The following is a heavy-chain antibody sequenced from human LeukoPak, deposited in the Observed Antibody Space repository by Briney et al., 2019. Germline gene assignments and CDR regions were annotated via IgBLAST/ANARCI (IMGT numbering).Heavy chain of an antibody. V-gene: IGHV3-30*02. CDR3: AKDYYYDSSGPFDC. CDR1: GFTFSSYG. Sequence: GGSLRLSCAASGFTFSSYGMHWVRQAPGKGLEWVAFIRYDGSNKYYADSVKGRFTISRDNSKNTLYLQMNSLRVEDTAVYYCAKDYYYDSSGPFDCWGQGTLVTVSS. D-gene: IGHD3-22*01. J-gene: IGHJ4*02. CDR2: IRYDGSNK.